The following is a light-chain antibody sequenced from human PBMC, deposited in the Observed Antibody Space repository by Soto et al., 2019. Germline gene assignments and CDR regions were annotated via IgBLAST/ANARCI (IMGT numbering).Light chain of an antibody. CDR2: RNN. V-gene: IGLV1-47*01. J-gene: IGLJ2*01. CDR3: ATWDDTLIGVV. Sequence: QAVVTQPPSASGTPGQRVSISCSGSGSNIGSNFVYWYQQLPGTAPKLLMYRNNQRPSGVPDRFSGSKSGTSASLAISGLRSEDEGDYYCATWDDTLIGVVVGGGTKLTVL. CDR1: GSNIGSNF.